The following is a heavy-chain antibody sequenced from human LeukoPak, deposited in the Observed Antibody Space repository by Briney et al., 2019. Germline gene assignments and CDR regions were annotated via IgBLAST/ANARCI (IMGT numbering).Heavy chain of an antibody. CDR2: INPSGGPT. Sequence: ASVKVSCKASGYTFISYYIHWVRQAPGQGLEWMGIINPSGGPTSYAQKFQGRVTMTRDTSTSTVYMELSSLRSEDTAVYYCARDTRAHGDSTNAFDIWGQGTMVTVSS. D-gene: IGHD4-17*01. CDR3: ARDTRAHGDSTNAFDI. J-gene: IGHJ3*02. CDR1: GYTFISYY. V-gene: IGHV1-46*01.